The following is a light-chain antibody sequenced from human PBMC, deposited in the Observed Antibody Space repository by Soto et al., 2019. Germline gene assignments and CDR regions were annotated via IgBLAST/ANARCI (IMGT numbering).Light chain of an antibody. CDR2: GNT. CDR3: LSFDSSLSVV. V-gene: IGLV1-40*01. Sequence: QSVLTQPPSVSGAPGQRVTLSCTGSSSNIGAGYDVHWYQQLPGRAPKLLIYGNTNPPSGVPDRFSGSKSGTSASLAITGLQAEDEADYYCLSFDSSLSVVFGGGTKLTVL. CDR1: SSNIGAGYD. J-gene: IGLJ2*01.